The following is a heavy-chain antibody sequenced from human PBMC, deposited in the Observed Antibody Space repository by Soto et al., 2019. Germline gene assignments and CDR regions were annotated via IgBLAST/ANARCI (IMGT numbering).Heavy chain of an antibody. D-gene: IGHD6-13*01. CDR2: IWYDGSNK. V-gene: IGHV3-33*01. CDR3: ARTTAAGTWYYYYGMDV. Sequence: QVQLVESGGGVVQPGRSLRLSCAASGFTFSSYGMHWVRQAPGKGLEWVVVIWYDGSNKYYADSVKGRFTISRDNSKNTLYLQMNSLRAEDTAVYYCARTTAAGTWYYYYGMDVWGQGTTVTVSS. CDR1: GFTFSSYG. J-gene: IGHJ6*02.